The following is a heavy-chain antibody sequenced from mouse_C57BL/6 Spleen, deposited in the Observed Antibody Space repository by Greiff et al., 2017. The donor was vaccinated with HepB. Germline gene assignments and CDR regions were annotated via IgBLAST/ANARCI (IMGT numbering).Heavy chain of an antibody. CDR1: GYTFTSYW. V-gene: IGHV1-69*01. CDR3: ARGDSNFYFDY. Sequence: QVQLQQPGAELVMPGASVKLSCKASGYTFTSYWMHWVKQRPGQGLEWIGEIDPSDSYTNYNQKFKGKSTLTEDKSSSTAYMQLSSLTSEDSAVYYCARGDSNFYFDYWGQGTTLTVSS. J-gene: IGHJ2*01. CDR2: IDPSDSYT. D-gene: IGHD2-5*01.